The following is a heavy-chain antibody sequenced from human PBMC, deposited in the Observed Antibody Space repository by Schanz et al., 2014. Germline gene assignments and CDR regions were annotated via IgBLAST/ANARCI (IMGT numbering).Heavy chain of an antibody. Sequence: QVQLQESGPGLVKPSQTLSLTCTVSGGSISSGGYYWSWIRQHPGKGLEWIGYIYYSGSSDYNPSLKRRVTISVDTSKNQFSLNLSSATAADTAVYYCARDRGHGDLPGDIWGQGTMVTVSS. CDR1: GGSISSGGYY. D-gene: IGHD4-17*01. J-gene: IGHJ3*02. V-gene: IGHV4-31*03. CDR3: ARDRGHGDLPGDI. CDR2: IYYSGSS.